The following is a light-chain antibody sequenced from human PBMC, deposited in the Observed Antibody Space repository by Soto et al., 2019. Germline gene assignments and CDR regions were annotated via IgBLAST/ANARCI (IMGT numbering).Light chain of an antibody. J-gene: IGLJ3*02. CDR2: NND. CDR3: ACWDDTLNGLV. CDR1: ISNIGINT. V-gene: IGLV1-44*01. Sequence: QLVLTQPPSASGTPGQRVTISCSGSISNIGINTVNWYQQLPGTAPKLLIYNNDQRPSGVPDHFSGSKSGTSATLAISGLQSESEADYYCACWDDTLNGLVFGGGTKLTVL.